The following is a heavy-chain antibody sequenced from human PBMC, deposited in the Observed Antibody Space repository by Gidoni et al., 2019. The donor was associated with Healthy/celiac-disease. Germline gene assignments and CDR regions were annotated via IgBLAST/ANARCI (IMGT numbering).Heavy chain of an antibody. J-gene: IGHJ6*04. D-gene: IGHD3-10*01. CDR3: AKDSATYDYGSGSYGPYYYYGMDV. Sequence: NSGSIGYADSVKGRFTISRDNAKNSLYLQMNSLRAEDTALYYCAKDSATYDYGSGSYGPYYYYGMDVWGKGTTVTVSS. CDR2: NSGSI. V-gene: IGHV3-9*01.